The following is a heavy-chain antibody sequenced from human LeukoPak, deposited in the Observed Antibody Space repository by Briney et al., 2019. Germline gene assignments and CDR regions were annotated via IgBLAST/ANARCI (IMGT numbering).Heavy chain of an antibody. CDR2: INPNSGGT. Sequence: ASVKVSCKASGYTFTGYYMHWVRQAPGQGLEWMGWINPNSGGTNYAQKFQGRVTMTRDTSISTAYMELSRLRSDDTAVYYCAGGDTAMVTGAFDIWGQGTMVTVSS. V-gene: IGHV1-2*02. CDR1: GYTFTGYY. J-gene: IGHJ3*02. CDR3: AGGDTAMVTGAFDI. D-gene: IGHD5-18*01.